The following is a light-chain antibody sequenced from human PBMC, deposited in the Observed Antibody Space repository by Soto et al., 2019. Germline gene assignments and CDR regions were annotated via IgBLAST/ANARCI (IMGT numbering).Light chain of an antibody. Sequence: EIVMTQSPATLSVSPGERATLSCRASQSVGSNFAWYQQKPGQAPRLLIYGASTRATGIPARFSGSGSGTELTLTLRSLQSEDFEIYFCQQYNNWPPDRTFGQGTKVEIK. CDR1: QSVGSN. V-gene: IGKV3-15*01. J-gene: IGKJ1*01. CDR2: GAS. CDR3: QQYNNWPPDRT.